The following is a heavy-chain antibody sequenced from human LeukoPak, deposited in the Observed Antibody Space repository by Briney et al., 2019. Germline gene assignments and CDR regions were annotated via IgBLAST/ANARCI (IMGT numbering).Heavy chain of an antibody. Sequence: PSQTLSLTCAVSGGSISSGGYSWSWIRQPPGKGLEWIGYIYHSGSTYYNPSLKSRVTISVDRSKNQFSLKLSSVTAADTAVYYCASRGSIFDDSSGYLDAFDIWGQGTMVTVSS. J-gene: IGHJ3*02. CDR2: IYHSGST. CDR3: ASRGSIFDDSSGYLDAFDI. CDR1: GGSISSGGYS. V-gene: IGHV4-30-2*01. D-gene: IGHD3-22*01.